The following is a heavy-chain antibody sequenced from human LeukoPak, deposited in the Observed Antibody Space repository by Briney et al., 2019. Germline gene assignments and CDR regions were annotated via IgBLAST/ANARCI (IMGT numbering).Heavy chain of an antibody. J-gene: IGHJ3*01. CDR1: GFTFSSYA. Sequence: PGGSLRLSCAASGFTFSSYAMSWVRQAPGKGLEWVSAISGSGGSTYYADSVKGRFTISRDNYTLYLQMNSLRAEDTAVYYCAKEMATIRAFDFWGQGTMVTVSS. CDR2: ISGSGGST. V-gene: IGHV3-23*01. CDR3: AKEMATIRAFDF. D-gene: IGHD5-24*01.